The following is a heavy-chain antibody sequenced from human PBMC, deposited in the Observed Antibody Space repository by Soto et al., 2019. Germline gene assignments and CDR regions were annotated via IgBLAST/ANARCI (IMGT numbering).Heavy chain of an antibody. Sequence: GASVKVSCKASEYTFTNYHMHWVRQAPGQGLEWMGTINPSGGSTSYAQKFQGRVTMTWDTSTSTVYMEVSSLRSEDTAVYYCARDLVGPTGFGYWGQGTLVTVSS. CDR2: INPSGGST. D-gene: IGHD1-26*01. V-gene: IGHV1-46*01. J-gene: IGHJ4*02. CDR3: ARDLVGPTGFGY. CDR1: EYTFTNYH.